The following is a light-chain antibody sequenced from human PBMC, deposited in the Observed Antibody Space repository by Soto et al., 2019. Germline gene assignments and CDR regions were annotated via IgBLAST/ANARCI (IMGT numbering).Light chain of an antibody. CDR3: QSYDSSNFGV. J-gene: IGLJ3*02. Sequence: NFMLTQPHSVSESPGKTVTISCTRSSGSIVSNYVQWYQQRPGSAPTTVIYEDNQRPSGVPDRFSGSIDSSSNSASLTSSGLKAEDEADYYCQSYDSSNFGVFGGGTKVTVL. CDR1: SGSIVSNY. V-gene: IGLV6-57*03. CDR2: EDN.